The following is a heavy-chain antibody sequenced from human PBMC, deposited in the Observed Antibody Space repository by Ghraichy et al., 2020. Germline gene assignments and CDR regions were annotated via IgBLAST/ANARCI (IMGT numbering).Heavy chain of an antibody. CDR2: IKSKTDGGTT. CDR1: GFTFSNAW. J-gene: IGHJ6*02. Sequence: GGSLRLSCAASGFTFSNAWMSWVRQAPGKGLEWVGRIKSKTDGGTTDYAAPVKGRFTISRDDSKNTLYLQMNSLKTEDTAVYYCTTDRYDFWSGYYTGILDYYGMDVWGQGTTVTVSS. V-gene: IGHV3-15*01. CDR3: TTDRYDFWSGYYTGILDYYGMDV. D-gene: IGHD3-3*01.